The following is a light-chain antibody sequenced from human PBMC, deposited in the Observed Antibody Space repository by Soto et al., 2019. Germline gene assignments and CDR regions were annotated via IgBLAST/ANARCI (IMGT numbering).Light chain of an antibody. CDR3: QQYNSYTT. Sequence: DIQMTQSPSTLSASVGDRVTITCRASQSISTWLAWYQQKPGKAPKLLIYDASSLQSGVPSRFSGHGSGTDFTLTISSLQPDDFATYYCQQYNSYTTSGQGTKVDIK. V-gene: IGKV1-5*01. CDR2: DAS. CDR1: QSISTW. J-gene: IGKJ2*01.